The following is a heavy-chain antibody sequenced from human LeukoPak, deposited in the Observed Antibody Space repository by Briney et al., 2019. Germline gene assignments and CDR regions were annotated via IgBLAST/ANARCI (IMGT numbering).Heavy chain of an antibody. CDR3: AKEREYYDSSGYSGFDY. Sequence: GRSLRLSCAASGFTFSAYAMNWVRQAPGKGREWVSSISGSGGRTYYADSVKGRFTISRDNSKNTLYLQLNGLRAEDTAVYYCAKEREYYDSSGYSGFDYWGQGTLVTVSS. CDR2: ISGSGGRT. CDR1: GFTFSAYA. D-gene: IGHD3-22*01. J-gene: IGHJ4*02. V-gene: IGHV3-23*01.